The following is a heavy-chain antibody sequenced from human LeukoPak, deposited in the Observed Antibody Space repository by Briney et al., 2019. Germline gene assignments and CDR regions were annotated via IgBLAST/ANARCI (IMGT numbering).Heavy chain of an antibody. J-gene: IGHJ4*02. D-gene: IGHD3-9*01. CDR3: AKQDILTGYLGFDY. V-gene: IGHV3-30*02. CDR2: IRYDGSNK. Sequence: GGSLRLSCAASGFTFGSYGMHWVRQAPGKGLGWVAFIRYDGSNKYYADSVKGRFTISRDNSKNTLYLQMNSLRAEDTAVYYCAKQDILTGYLGFDYWGQGTLVTVSS. CDR1: GFTFGSYG.